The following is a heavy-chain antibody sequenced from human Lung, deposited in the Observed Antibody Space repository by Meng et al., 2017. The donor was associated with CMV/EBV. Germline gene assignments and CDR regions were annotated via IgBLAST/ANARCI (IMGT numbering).Heavy chain of an antibody. V-gene: IGHV3-23*01. CDR2: INESGDRT. D-gene: IGHD3/OR15-3a*01. CDR3: VNRAWMDF. J-gene: IGHJ4*02. Sequence: GLLFRSGGGLGQPGGSLRLSCEASGFTFSTYSMTWVRQAPGKGLEWVSGINESGDRTYHADSVKGRFTISRDNSKNTLYLQMNSLRVEDTAIYYCVNRAWMDFWGQGNLVTVSS. CDR1: GFTFSTYS.